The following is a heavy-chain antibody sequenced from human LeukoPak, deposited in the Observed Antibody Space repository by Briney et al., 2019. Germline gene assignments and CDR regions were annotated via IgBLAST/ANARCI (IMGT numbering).Heavy chain of an antibody. D-gene: IGHD1-26*01. CDR3: ARDMGYSGSWPGYFDY. CDR2: IDSSSTTI. V-gene: IGHV3-48*04. J-gene: IGHJ4*02. Sequence: GGSLTLSCSASGSTFSSYSMSWIRQVPGKGLEWISYIDSSSTTIHYADSVKGRFTISRDNAKNSVYLQMKSLRAEDTTVYYCARDMGYSGSWPGYFDYWGQGVLVTVSS. CDR1: GSTFSSYS.